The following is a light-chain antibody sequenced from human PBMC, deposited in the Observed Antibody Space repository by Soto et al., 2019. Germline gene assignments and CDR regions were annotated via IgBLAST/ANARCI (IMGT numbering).Light chain of an antibody. CDR2: EVD. J-gene: IGLJ1*01. V-gene: IGLV2-8*01. CDR3: SSHRAINV. CDR1: SSDVGGYNY. Sequence: QSALTQPPSASGSPGQSVTISCTGSSSDVGGYNYVSWYQHHPGKAPKLMIYEVDKRPSGVPDRFSGSKSGNTASLTVSGHQAEDEDDYYCSSHRAINVFGTGTKVTDL.